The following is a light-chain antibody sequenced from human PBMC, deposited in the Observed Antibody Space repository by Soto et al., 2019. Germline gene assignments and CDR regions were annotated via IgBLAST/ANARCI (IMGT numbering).Light chain of an antibody. J-gene: IGLJ3*02. CDR3: CSYTTTTLGWV. V-gene: IGLV2-14*01. CDR1: SSDVGGYNY. CDR2: DVT. Sequence: QSALTQPASVSGSPGQSITISCTGTSSDVGGYNYVSWYQQHPGRAPKVIIYDVTNRPSGVSNRFSGSKSGNTASLTISGLQTEDEGDYYCCSYTTTTLGWVFGGGTKVTVL.